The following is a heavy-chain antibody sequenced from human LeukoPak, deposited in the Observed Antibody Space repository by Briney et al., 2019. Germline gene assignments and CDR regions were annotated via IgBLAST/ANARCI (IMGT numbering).Heavy chain of an antibody. CDR3: ARGGGYKQWLNY. CDR2: INHSGST. D-gene: IGHD6-19*01. J-gene: IGHJ4*02. Sequence: SETLSLTCAVYGGSFSGYYWSWIRQPPGKGLEWIGEINHSGSTNYNPSLKSRVTISVDTSKNQFSLKLSSVTAADTAVYYCARGGGYKQWLNYRGQGTLVTVSS. CDR1: GGSFSGYY. V-gene: IGHV4-34*01.